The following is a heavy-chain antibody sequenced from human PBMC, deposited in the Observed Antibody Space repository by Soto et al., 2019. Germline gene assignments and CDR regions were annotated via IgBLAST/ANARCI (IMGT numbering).Heavy chain of an antibody. D-gene: IGHD3-9*01. CDR3: ARGYYDILTGYYKEETFDP. CDR2: IIPILGIA. J-gene: IGHJ5*02. Sequence: ASVKVSCKASGGTFSSYTISWVRQAPGQGLEWMGRIIPILGIANYAQKFQGRVTITADKSTSTAYMELSSLRSEDTAVYYCARGYYDILTGYYKEETFDPWGQGTLVTVSS. CDR1: GGTFSSYT. V-gene: IGHV1-69*02.